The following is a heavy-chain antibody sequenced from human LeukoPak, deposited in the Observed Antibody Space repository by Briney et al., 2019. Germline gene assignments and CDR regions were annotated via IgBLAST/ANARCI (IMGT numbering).Heavy chain of an antibody. V-gene: IGHV4-34*01. CDR2: INHSGST. CDR1: GGSFSGYY. D-gene: IGHD4-11*01. J-gene: IGHJ4*02. CDR3: ARDSGAYSNYVD. Sequence: SETLSLTCAVYGGSFSGYYWSWIRRPPGKGLEWIGEINHSGSTNYNPSLKSRVTISVDTSKNQFSLKLSSVTAADTAVYYCARDSGAYSNYVDWGQGTLVTVSS.